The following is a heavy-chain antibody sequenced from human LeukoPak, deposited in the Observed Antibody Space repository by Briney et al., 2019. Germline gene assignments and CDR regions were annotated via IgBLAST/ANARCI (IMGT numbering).Heavy chain of an antibody. Sequence: GGSLRLSCAASGFTFSSYSMNWVRQAPGKGLEWVSSISSCSSYIYYADSVKGRFTISRDNAKNSLYLQMNSLRAEDTAVYYCARSDTPLSAFDIWGQGTMVTVSS. CDR3: ARSDTPLSAFDI. V-gene: IGHV3-21*01. CDR2: ISSCSSYI. CDR1: GFTFSSYS. J-gene: IGHJ3*02. D-gene: IGHD5-18*01.